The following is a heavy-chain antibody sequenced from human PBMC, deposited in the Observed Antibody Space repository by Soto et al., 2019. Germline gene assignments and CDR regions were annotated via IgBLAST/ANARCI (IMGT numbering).Heavy chain of an antibody. CDR2: ISYDGSNK. CDR1: GFTFSSYG. V-gene: IGHV3-30*18. D-gene: IGHD2-2*03. CDR3: AKELDIVVVPAAMPGYYGMDV. J-gene: IGHJ6*02. Sequence: GGSLRLSCAASGFTFSSYGMHWVRQAPGKGLEWVAVISYDGSNKYYADSVKGRFTISRDNSKNTLYLQMNSLRAEDTAVYYCAKELDIVVVPAAMPGYYGMDVWGQGTTVTVSS.